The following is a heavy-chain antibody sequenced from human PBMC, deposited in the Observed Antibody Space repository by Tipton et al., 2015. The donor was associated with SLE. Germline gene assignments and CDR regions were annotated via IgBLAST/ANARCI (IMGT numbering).Heavy chain of an antibody. Sequence: GLVKPSETLSPTCTVSGGSISTDYWSWIRQPPGKGLEWIGYVYYSGGTSYNPSLKSRVTISIDTSRNQFFLKLNSVTAADTAVYYCAREPAASGWFDPWGQGALVTVSS. J-gene: IGHJ5*02. D-gene: IGHD2-2*01. CDR1: GGSISTDY. CDR2: VYYSGGT. V-gene: IGHV4-59*01. CDR3: AREPAASGWFDP.